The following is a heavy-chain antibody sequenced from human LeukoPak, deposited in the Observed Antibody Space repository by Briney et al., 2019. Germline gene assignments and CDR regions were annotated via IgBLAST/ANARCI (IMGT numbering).Heavy chain of an antibody. D-gene: IGHD3-22*01. CDR2: ISGSGGST. CDR3: AKDKDSTYYYDSSGYYYFDY. V-gene: IGHV3-23*01. Sequence: GGSLRLSCAASGFTFSSYAMSWVRQAPGKGLEWVSAISGSGGSTYYADSVKGRFTISRDNSKNTLYLQMNSLRAEDTAVYYCAKDKDSTYYYDSSGYYYFDYWGQGTLVTVSS. J-gene: IGHJ4*02. CDR1: GFTFSSYA.